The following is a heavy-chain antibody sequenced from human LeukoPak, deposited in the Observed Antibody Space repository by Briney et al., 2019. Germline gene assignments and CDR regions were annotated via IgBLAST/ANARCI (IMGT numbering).Heavy chain of an antibody. CDR2: ISSSSYI. V-gene: IGHV3-21*01. J-gene: IGHJ4*02. D-gene: IGHD3-16*02. CDR3: ARVGKYDYVWGSYRTSDFDY. CDR1: GFTFSSYS. Sequence: GGSLRLSCAASGFTFSSYSMNWVRQAPGKGLEWVSSISSSSYIYYADSVKGRFTISRDNAKNSLYLQMNSLRAEDTAVYYCARVGKYDYVWGSYRTSDFDYWGQGTLVTVSS.